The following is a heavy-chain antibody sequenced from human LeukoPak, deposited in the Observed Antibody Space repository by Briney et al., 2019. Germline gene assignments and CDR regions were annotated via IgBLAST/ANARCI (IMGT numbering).Heavy chain of an antibody. CDR1: GGSISRSNW. CDR3: MGYGSGSRSIDY. CDR2: IYHSGST. V-gene: IGHV4-4*02. Sequence: PSETLSLTCGVSGGSISRSNWWSWVRQPPGKGLEWIGEIYHSGSTNYNPSLKSRVTISVDKSKNQFSLKLSSVTAADTAVYYCMGYGSGSRSIDYWGQGTLVTVSS. J-gene: IGHJ4*02. D-gene: IGHD3-10*01.